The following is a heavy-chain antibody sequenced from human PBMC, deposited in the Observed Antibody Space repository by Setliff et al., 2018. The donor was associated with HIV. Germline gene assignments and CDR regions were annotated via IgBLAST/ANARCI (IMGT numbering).Heavy chain of an antibody. V-gene: IGHV3-7*05. CDR3: ASLQPDAVDV. CDR1: GFTLNRYW. J-gene: IGHJ6*02. Sequence: SGGSLRLSCAASGFTLNRYWMSWVRQAPGKGLEWVANIKQNGSEIHYVDSVKGRFTISRDNAKNSLYLQMNSLSAEDTAVYYCASLQPDAVDVWGQGTTVTVSS. CDR2: IKQNGSEI.